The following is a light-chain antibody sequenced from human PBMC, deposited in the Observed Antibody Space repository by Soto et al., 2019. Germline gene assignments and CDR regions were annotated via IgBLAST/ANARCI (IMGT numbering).Light chain of an antibody. CDR1: SSNTGAGYD. V-gene: IGLV1-40*01. CDR2: ANI. Sequence: QSVLTQPPSVSGAPGQRVTISCTGSSSNTGAGYDVHWYQQLPGTAPKLLIYANIHRPSGVPDRFSGSRSGTSASLAITGLQAEDEADYYCQSYDSSLSGVVFGGGTQLTVL. J-gene: IGLJ2*01. CDR3: QSYDSSLSGVV.